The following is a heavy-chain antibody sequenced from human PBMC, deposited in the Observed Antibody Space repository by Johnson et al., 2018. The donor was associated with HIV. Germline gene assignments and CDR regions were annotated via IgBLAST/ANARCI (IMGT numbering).Heavy chain of an antibody. CDR2: ITNNGGST. D-gene: IGHD1-26*01. J-gene: IGHJ3*02. V-gene: IGHV3-64*04. CDR1: GFTFSSYP. Sequence: VQLVESGGGVVQPGRSLRLSCAASGFTFSSYPMHLVRQVPGTGLAYVSRITNNGGSTYYVDSVTGRFTISRANAKNSLYLQMNSLRAEDTAVYYWGSGEWELHAFDIWGQGTRVTVSS. CDR3: GSGEWELHAFDI.